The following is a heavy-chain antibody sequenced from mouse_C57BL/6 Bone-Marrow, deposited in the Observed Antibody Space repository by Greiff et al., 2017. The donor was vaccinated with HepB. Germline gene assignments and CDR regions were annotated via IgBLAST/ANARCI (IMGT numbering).Heavy chain of an antibody. Sequence: QVQLQQPGAELVRPGSSVKLSCKASGYTFTSYWMHWVKQRPIQGLEWIGNIDPSDSETHYNQKFKDKATLTVDKSSSTAYMQLSSLTSEDSAVYYCARALWDYWYFDVWGTGTTVTVSS. D-gene: IGHD4-1*01. CDR2: IDPSDSET. CDR3: ARALWDYWYFDV. CDR1: GYTFTSYW. J-gene: IGHJ1*03. V-gene: IGHV1-52*01.